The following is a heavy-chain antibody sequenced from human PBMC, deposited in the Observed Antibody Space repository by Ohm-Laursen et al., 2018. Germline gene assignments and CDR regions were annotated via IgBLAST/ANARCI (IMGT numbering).Heavy chain of an antibody. D-gene: IGHD5-12*01. CDR3: ARGRGYGYNY. J-gene: IGHJ4*02. CDR1: AGSISGYY. CDR2: IYATGST. V-gene: IGHV4-4*07. Sequence: SQTLSLTCTVSAGSISGYYWNWIRQPAGKGLQWIGRIYATGSTNYNPSLKSRVSMSVDTSKNQFSLKLSSVTAADTAVYYCARGRGYGYNYWGQGTLVTVSS.